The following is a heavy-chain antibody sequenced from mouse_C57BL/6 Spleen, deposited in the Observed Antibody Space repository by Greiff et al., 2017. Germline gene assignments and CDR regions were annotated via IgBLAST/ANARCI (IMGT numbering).Heavy chain of an antibody. CDR3: ARDGITGTYFDY. D-gene: IGHD4-1*01. Sequence: DVTLEEPEGGFVQPGSSVKLSCTASGFTFRDYYMAWVRQGPEKGLEWVANISDDGSSTDYLDSLKSRFILSRDNAKNILYLQMSSLKSEDTAVYYCARDGITGTYFDYWGQGTTLTVSS. J-gene: IGHJ2*01. V-gene: IGHV5-16*01. CDR1: GFTFRDYY. CDR2: ISDDGSST.